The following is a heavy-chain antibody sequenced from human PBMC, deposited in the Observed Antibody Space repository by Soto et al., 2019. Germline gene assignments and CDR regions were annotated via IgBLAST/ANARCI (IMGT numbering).Heavy chain of an antibody. CDR3: ARSEWFGYVYYGMGV. J-gene: IGHJ6*02. V-gene: IGHV3-23*01. CDR1: GFTFSSYV. D-gene: IGHD3-10*01. CDR2: ISGSGGTT. Sequence: EVPLLESGGGLVQPGGSLRLSCAASGFTFSSYVMTWVRPAPGKGLEWVSGISGSGGTTYYADSVKGRFTISRDNSKLTVCLQRNDLSAEYTAVCRWARSEWFGYVYYGMGVGGQGPKVTVSS.